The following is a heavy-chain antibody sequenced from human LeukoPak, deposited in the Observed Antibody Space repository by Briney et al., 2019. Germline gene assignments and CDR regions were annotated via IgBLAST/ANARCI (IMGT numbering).Heavy chain of an antibody. CDR3: ARPTKEGSSWYWWFDP. J-gene: IGHJ5*02. CDR1: GFTFSSYW. Sequence: GGSLRLSCAASGFTFSSYWMHWGRQAPGKGLVWVSRINNDGSSTSYADSVKGRFTISRDNAKNTLYLQMNSLRAEDTAVYYCARPTKEGSSWYWWFDPWGQGTLVTVSS. D-gene: IGHD6-13*01. CDR2: INNDGSST. V-gene: IGHV3-74*01.